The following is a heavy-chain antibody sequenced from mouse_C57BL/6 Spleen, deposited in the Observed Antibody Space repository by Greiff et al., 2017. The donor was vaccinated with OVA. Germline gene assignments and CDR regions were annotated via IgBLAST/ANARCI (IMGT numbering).Heavy chain of an antibody. CDR1: GYTFTSYW. Sequence: VQLQQPGAELVKPGASVKLSCKASGYTFTSYWMHWVKQRPGQGLEWIGMIHPNSGSTNYNEKFKSKATLTVDKSSSTAYMQLSSLTSEDSAVYYCARRLPSYYFDYWGQGTTLTVSS. V-gene: IGHV1-64*01. CDR2: IHPNSGST. D-gene: IGHD5-5*01. CDR3: ARRLPSYYFDY. J-gene: IGHJ2*01.